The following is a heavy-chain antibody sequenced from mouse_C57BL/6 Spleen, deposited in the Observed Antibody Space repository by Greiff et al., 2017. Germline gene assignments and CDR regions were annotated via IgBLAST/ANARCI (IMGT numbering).Heavy chain of an antibody. CDR1: GFTFSSYT. D-gene: IGHD2-3*01. V-gene: IGHV5-9*01. CDR3: ARRDGYPGAMDY. CDR2: ISGGGGNT. Sequence: EVKLVESGGGLVKPGGSLKLSCAASGFTFSSYTMSWVRQTPEKRLEWVATISGGGGNTYYPDSVKGRFTISRDNAKNTLSLQMSSLRSEDTALYYCARRDGYPGAMDYWGQGTSVTVSS. J-gene: IGHJ4*01.